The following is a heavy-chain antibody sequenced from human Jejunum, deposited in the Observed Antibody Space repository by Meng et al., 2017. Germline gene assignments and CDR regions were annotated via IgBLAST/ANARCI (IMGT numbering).Heavy chain of an antibody. CDR2: IKSKASGGTL. CDR3: KWELQFLYGNDV. V-gene: IGHV3-15*01. J-gene: IGHJ6*02. Sequence: GESLKISCATSGFTFSDAWMTWVRQAPGKGLEWVGRIKSKASGGTLDYAAPVKGRFTISRDDSKNTVYLQMNSLKTEDTAVYFCKWELQFLYGNDVWGQGTTVTVSS. D-gene: IGHD1-26*01. CDR1: GFTFSDAW.